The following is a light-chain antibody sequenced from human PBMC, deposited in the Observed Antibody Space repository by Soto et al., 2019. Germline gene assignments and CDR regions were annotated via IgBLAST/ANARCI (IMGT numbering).Light chain of an antibody. Sequence: LAQSPGALSLTKRERATLSCRASQSVSNNYLAWYQQKPGQAPRLLIYGASNRATGIPDRFSGSGSGTDFTLTISTLEPEDFAVYYGPQYGSSGTLGQGTKVDI. CDR2: GAS. CDR3: PQYGSSGT. CDR1: QSVSNNY. J-gene: IGKJ1*01. V-gene: IGKV3-20*01.